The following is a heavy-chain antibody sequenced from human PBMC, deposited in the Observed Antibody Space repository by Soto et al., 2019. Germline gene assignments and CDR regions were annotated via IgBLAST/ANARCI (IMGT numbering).Heavy chain of an antibody. CDR1: GFTFSTSA. V-gene: IGHV3-23*01. CDR3: AKDPGRGYCSGGSCYPDYYGMDV. D-gene: IGHD2-15*01. CDR2: ISDGSRFT. Sequence: GGSLRLSCAASGFTFSTSAMTWVRQAPGKGPEWVSTISDGSRFTYYADSVRGRFTISRDDSKKILFLQMSSLRAEDTAVYYCAKDPGRGYCSGGSCYPDYYGMDVWGQGTTVTVYS. J-gene: IGHJ6*02.